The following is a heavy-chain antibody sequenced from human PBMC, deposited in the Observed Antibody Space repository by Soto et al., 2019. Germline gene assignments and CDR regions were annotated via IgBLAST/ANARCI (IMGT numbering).Heavy chain of an antibody. D-gene: IGHD2-2*01. Sequence: GESLKISCKASGYNFISYWINWGRQKPGKGLEWMGRIDPSDSYTNYSPSFQGHVTISADKSISTAYLQWSSLKASDTAMYYCPKQGGPQPIDDWGQGTLVTVSS. CDR2: IDPSDSYT. CDR1: GYNFISYW. J-gene: IGHJ4*02. CDR3: PKQGGPQPIDD. V-gene: IGHV5-10-1*01.